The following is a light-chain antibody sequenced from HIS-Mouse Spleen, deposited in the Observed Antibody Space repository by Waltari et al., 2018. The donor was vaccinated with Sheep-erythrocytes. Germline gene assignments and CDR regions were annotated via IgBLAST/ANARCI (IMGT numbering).Light chain of an antibody. V-gene: IGLV2-8*01. CDR2: EVS. CDR1: SSDVGGYNY. Sequence: QSALTQPPSASGSPGQSVTISCTGTSSDVGGYNYVSWYQQHPGKAPKHMIYEVSKRPSGVPARFSGSKAGNTASLTVSGLQAEDEADYYCSSYAGSNNWVFGGGTKLTVL. CDR3: SSYAGSNNWV. J-gene: IGLJ3*02.